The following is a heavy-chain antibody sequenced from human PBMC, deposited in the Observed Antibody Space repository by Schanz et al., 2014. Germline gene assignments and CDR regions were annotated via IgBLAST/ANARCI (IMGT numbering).Heavy chain of an antibody. D-gene: IGHD6-13*01. V-gene: IGHV3-48*01. CDR3: AREQIMAAAGLVDY. Sequence: DVQLLESGGGLVQPGGSLRLSCAASGFTFNSYAMTWVRQVPGKGLEWLSYIATSSSTRHYADSVKGRVTISRDNAKNSVSLQMNSLRAEDTAVYYCAREQIMAAAGLVDYWGHGTLVTVSS. J-gene: IGHJ4*01. CDR1: GFTFNSYA. CDR2: IATSSSTR.